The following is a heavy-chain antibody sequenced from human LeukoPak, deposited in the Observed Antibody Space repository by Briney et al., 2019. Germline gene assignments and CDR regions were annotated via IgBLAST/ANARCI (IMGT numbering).Heavy chain of an antibody. J-gene: IGHJ4*02. CDR2: INPNSGGT. Sequence: GASVKVSCKASGYTFTGYYMRWVRQAPGQGLEWMGWINPNSGGTNYAQKFQGRVTMTRDTSISTAYMELSRLRSDDTAVYYCARDRIRITMVRGVIITAGLGYWGQGTLVTVSS. CDR1: GYTFTGYY. CDR3: ARDRIRITMVRGVIITAGLGY. D-gene: IGHD3-10*01. V-gene: IGHV1-2*02.